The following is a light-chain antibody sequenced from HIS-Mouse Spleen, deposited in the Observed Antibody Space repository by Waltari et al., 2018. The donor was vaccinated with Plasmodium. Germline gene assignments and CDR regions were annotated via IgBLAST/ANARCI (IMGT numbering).Light chain of an antibody. J-gene: IGLJ3*02. CDR1: VLAKKY. Sequence: SYELTQPSSVSVSPGQTARITCSGDVLAKKYARWFQQKPGQPPVLVIYKDSARPSGIPERFSGSSSGTTVTLTISGAQVEDEADYYCYSAADNNLVFGGGTKLTVL. CDR2: KDS. V-gene: IGLV3-27*01. CDR3: YSAADNNLV.